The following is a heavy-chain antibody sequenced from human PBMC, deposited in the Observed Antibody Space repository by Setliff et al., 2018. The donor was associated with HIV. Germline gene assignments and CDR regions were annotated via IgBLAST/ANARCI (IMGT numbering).Heavy chain of an antibody. CDR2: ISEDGSEK. CDR3: AKDKSSGWDAFDI. CDR1: GFTFSSYW. J-gene: IGHJ3*02. D-gene: IGHD6-19*01. V-gene: IGHV3-7*03. Sequence: QPGGSLRLSCAASGFTFSSYWMHWVRQVPGEGLEWVAHISEDGSEKYYVDSVKGRFTISRDNAQNSLYLQLNSLRSEDTAVYYCAKDKSSGWDAFDIWGQGTMVTV.